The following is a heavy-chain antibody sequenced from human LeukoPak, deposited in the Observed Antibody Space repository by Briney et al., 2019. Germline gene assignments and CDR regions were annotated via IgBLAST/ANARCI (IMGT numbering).Heavy chain of an antibody. D-gene: IGHD3-22*01. V-gene: IGHV3-7*01. CDR3: AKAVVPVISQHYFDY. CDR2: INQDGTEK. Sequence: GGSLRLSCAASGFTFSSHGMNWVRQAPGKGLEWVANINQDGTEKYYVDSVKGRFTISRDNAKNSLYLQMNRLRAEDTAVYYCAKAVVPVISQHYFDYWGQGTLVTVSS. J-gene: IGHJ4*02. CDR1: GFTFSSHG.